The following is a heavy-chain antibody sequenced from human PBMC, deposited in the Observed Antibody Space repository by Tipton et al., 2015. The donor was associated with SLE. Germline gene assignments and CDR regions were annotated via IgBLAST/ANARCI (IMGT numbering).Heavy chain of an antibody. Sequence: TLSLTCAVFGGSISRNNWWSWVRQPPGKGLEWIGYIYYSGSTNHNPSLKSRVTISVDTSKNEFSLKLSSVTAADTAVYYCARANGANFDYWGQGTLVTVSS. J-gene: IGHJ4*02. CDR2: IYYSGST. D-gene: IGHD4-17*01. CDR3: ARANGANFDY. CDR1: GGSISRNNW. V-gene: IGHV4-4*02.